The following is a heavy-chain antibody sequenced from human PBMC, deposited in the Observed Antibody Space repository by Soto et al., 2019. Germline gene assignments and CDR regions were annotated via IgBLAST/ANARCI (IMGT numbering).Heavy chain of an antibody. CDR2: ISKDGTNK. J-gene: IGHJ2*01. V-gene: IGHV3-30*04. CDR1: GFTFSGYA. CDR3: ARDQGDPGRLGGGVMFRDDWYFDF. D-gene: IGHD3-16*01. Sequence: QVQLVESGGGVVQPGRSLTLSCAGSGFTFSGYAMHWVRQAPGKGLEWVAVISKDGTNKYHADSVKGRFTISRDNYKYTLYLQMYSLRIEDTVLYYCARDQGDPGRLGGGVMFRDDWYFDFWGRGTLVTVSS.